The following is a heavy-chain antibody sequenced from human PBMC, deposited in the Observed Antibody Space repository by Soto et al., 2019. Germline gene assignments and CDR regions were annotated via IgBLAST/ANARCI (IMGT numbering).Heavy chain of an antibody. CDR3: ARGQFHHVSNYYYALDV. CDR1: GGTFSSYA. V-gene: IGHV1-69*01. J-gene: IGHJ6*02. CDR2: FIPMFNRP. Sequence: QVQLVQSGAEVKKPGSSVKVSCKASGGTFSSYAISWVRQAPGQGLEWMGGFIPMFNRPHSARKFQGRVTITADESTSTADMGLSSLRSEDTAVYYCARGQFHHVSNYYYALDVWGQGTTVTVSS.